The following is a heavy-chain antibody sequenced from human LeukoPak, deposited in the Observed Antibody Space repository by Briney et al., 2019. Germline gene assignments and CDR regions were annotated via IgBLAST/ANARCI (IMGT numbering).Heavy chain of an antibody. CDR1: GYTFTSYY. D-gene: IGHD2-2*01. V-gene: IGHV1-46*01. CDR3: ARLGVDCSSSSCSRRWFDP. CDR2: INPSDGST. J-gene: IGHJ5*02. Sequence: ASVKVSCKASGYTFTSYYMHWVRQAPGQGLEWMGIINPSDGSTSYAQKFQGRVTMTRDTSTSTVYMELNSLRSEDTAVYYCARLGVDCSSSSCSRRWFDPWGQGTLVTVSS.